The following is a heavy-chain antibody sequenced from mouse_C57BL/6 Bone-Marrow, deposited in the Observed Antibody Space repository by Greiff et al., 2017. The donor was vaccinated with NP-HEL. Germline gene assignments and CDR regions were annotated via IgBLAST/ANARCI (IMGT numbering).Heavy chain of an antibody. CDR3: AREDYSNYHWYFDV. J-gene: IGHJ1*03. D-gene: IGHD2-5*01. V-gene: IGHV1-81*01. CDR2: IYPRSGNP. Sequence: VQRVESGAELARPGASVKLSCKASGYTFTSYGISWVKQRTGQGLEWIGEIYPRSGNPYYNEQFKGKATLTADKSSSTAYMELRSLTSEDSAVYFCAREDYSNYHWYFDVWGTGTTVTVSS. CDR1: GYTFTSYG.